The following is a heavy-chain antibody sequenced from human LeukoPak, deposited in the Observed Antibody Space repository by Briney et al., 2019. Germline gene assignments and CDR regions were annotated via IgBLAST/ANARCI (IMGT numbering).Heavy chain of an antibody. Sequence: PEGSLRLSCAASGFTFSSYAMSWVRQAPGKGLEWVSAISGSGGSTYYADSVKGRFTISRDNSKNTLYLQMNSLRAEDTAVYYCARSMVRKLGGWFDPWGQGTLVTVSS. CDR1: GFTFSSYA. CDR2: ISGSGGST. V-gene: IGHV3-23*01. J-gene: IGHJ5*02. D-gene: IGHD3-10*01. CDR3: ARSMVRKLGGWFDP.